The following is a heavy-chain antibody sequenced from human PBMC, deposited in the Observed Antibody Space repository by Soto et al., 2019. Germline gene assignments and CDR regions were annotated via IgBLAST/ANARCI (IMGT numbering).Heavy chain of an antibody. Sequence: GASVKVSCKASGYTFTSYGISWVRQAPGQGLERMGWISAYNGNTNYAQKLQGRVTMTTDTSTSTAYMELRSLRSDDTAVYYCARDPGIYDFWSGYSNYYYYYYMDVWGKVTTVTVSS. CDR2: ISAYNGNT. V-gene: IGHV1-18*01. J-gene: IGHJ6*03. CDR3: ARDPGIYDFWSGYSNYYYYYYMDV. CDR1: GYTFTSYG. D-gene: IGHD3-3*01.